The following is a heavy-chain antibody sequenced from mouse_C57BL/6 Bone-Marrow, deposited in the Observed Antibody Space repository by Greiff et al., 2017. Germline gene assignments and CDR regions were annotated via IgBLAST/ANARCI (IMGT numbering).Heavy chain of an antibody. D-gene: IGHD1-1*01. Sequence: VQLQQSGAELVRPGASVKLSCTASGFNIKDDYMHWVKQRPEQGLEWIGWIDPEDGDTEYASKFQGKATITADTYSNTAYLQLSSLTSEDTAVYYCTPYYPGFDYWGQGTLVTVSA. J-gene: IGHJ3*01. CDR2: IDPEDGDT. CDR1: GFNIKDDY. CDR3: TPYYPGFDY. V-gene: IGHV14-4*01.